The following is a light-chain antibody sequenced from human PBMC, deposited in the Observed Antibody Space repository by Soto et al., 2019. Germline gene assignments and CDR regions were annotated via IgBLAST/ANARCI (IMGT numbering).Light chain of an antibody. J-gene: IGKJ4*01. Sequence: DIQMTQSPSTLSASVGDRVTITCRASQSISSWLAWYQQKPGKAPKPLINKASSLESGVPSRFSGSGSRTEFTLTISSLQPDDFAAYYCQNYNDYPLTFGGGTKVEIK. CDR2: KAS. CDR3: QNYNDYPLT. V-gene: IGKV1-5*03. CDR1: QSISSW.